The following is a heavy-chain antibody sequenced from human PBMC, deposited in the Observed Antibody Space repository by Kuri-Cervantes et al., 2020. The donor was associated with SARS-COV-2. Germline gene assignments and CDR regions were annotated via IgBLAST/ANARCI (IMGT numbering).Heavy chain of an antibody. J-gene: IGHJ5*02. CDR1: GGSISSYY. D-gene: IGHD2-2*03. V-gene: IGHV4-4*07. Sequence: GSLRLSCTVSGGSISSYYWSWIRQPAGKGLEWIGRIYTSGSTNYNPSLKSRVTISVDTSKNQFSLKLSSVTAADTAVYYCARMAIVVVPAALPNWFDPWGQGTLVTVSS. CDR3: ARMAIVVVPAALPNWFDP. CDR2: IYTSGST.